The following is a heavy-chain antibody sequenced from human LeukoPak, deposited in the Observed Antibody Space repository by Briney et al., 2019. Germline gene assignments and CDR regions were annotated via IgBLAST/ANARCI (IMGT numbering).Heavy chain of an antibody. CDR3: ARDHLANLASRLFDP. V-gene: IGHV4-38-2*02. D-gene: IGHD3-3*01. CDR2: IYHSGST. CDR1: GYSISSGYY. Sequence: SETLSLTCTVSGYSISSGYYWGWIRQPPGKGLEWIGSIYHSGSTYYNPSPKSRVTISVDTSKNQFSLKLSSVTAADTAVYYCARDHLANLASRLFDPWGQGTLVTVSS. J-gene: IGHJ5*02.